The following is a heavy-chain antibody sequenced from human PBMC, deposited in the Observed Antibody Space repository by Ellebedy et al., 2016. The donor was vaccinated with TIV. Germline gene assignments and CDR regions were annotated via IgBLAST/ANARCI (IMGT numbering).Heavy chain of an antibody. D-gene: IGHD1-26*01. CDR2: INHSGST. CDR3: ARVLGGSYYYYYYMDV. J-gene: IGHJ6*03. V-gene: IGHV4-34*01. Sequence: GSLRLSXAVYGGSFSGYYWSWIRQPPGKGLEWIGEINHSGSTNYNPSLKSRVTISVDTSKNQFSLKLSSVTAADTAVYYCARVLGGSYYYYYYMDVWGKGTTVTVSS. CDR1: GGSFSGYY.